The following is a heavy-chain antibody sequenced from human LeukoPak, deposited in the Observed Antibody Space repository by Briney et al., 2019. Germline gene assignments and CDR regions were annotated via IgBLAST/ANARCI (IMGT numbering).Heavy chain of an antibody. V-gene: IGHV3-21*01. Sequence: PGGSLRLSCAASGFTFSRYSMNWVRQAPGKGLEWVSSISSSGTYIYYADSVKGRFTISRDNPKSSLYLQMNSLRAEDTAVYYCARGSEWELLSCDYWGQGTLVTVSS. D-gene: IGHD1-26*01. J-gene: IGHJ4*02. CDR2: ISSSGTYI. CDR3: ARGSEWELLSCDY. CDR1: GFTFSRYS.